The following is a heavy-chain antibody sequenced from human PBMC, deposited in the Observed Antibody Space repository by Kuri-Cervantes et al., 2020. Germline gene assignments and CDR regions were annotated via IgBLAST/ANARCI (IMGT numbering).Heavy chain of an antibody. J-gene: IGHJ2*01. CDR1: GYSISSGYY. CDR2: IYHSGST. V-gene: IGHV4-38-2*01. Sequence: SETLSLTCAVSGYSISSGYYWGWIRQPPGKGLEWIGSIYHSGSTYYNPSLKSRVTISVDMSKNQFSLKLSSVTAADTAVYYCARVFSSSLDLWGRGTLVTVSS. CDR3: ARVFSSSLDL. D-gene: IGHD6-13*01.